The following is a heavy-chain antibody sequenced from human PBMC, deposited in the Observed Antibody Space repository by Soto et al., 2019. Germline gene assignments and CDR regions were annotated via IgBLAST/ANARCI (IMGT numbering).Heavy chain of an antibody. D-gene: IGHD5-12*01. J-gene: IGHJ4*02. CDR2: VCYSGST. V-gene: IGHV4-59*08. CDR1: GGSISSHY. Sequence: PSETLSLTCTVSGGSISSHYWSWIRQPPGQGLEWIGYVCYSGSTNYNPSLKSRVTISVDTSKSQFSLRLSSVTAADTAVYFCARLDGYDHYFAYWGQGALVTVSS. CDR3: ARLDGYDHYFAY.